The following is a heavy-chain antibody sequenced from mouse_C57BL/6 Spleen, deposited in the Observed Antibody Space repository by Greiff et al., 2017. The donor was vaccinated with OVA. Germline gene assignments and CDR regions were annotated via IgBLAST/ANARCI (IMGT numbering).Heavy chain of an antibody. CDR1: GFTFSSYG. D-gene: IGHD3-2*02. V-gene: IGHV5-6*01. J-gene: IGHJ4*01. CDR2: ISSGGSYT. Sequence: EVQVVESGGDLVKPGGSLKLSCAASGFTFSSYGMSWVRQTPDKRLEWVATISSGGSYTYYLDSVKGRFTISRDNAKNTLYLQMSSLKSEDTAMYYCARGTAQALYYAMDYWGQGTSVTVSS. CDR3: ARGTAQALYYAMDY.